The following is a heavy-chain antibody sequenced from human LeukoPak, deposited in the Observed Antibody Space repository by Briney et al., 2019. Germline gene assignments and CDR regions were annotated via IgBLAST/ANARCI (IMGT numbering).Heavy chain of an antibody. CDR2: ISPSSGGT. D-gene: IGHD3-10*02. CDR3: ARDVLTTFGYFSAADDF. CDR1: GYTFADYY. Sequence: PGASVTVSCKASGYTFADYYMHWVRQAPGQGLEWMGWISPSSGGTNYAQKFQGRVTMTRDTSTGTAYMELSRLRSDDTAMYYCARDVLTTFGYFSAADDFWGQGTLVTVSS. J-gene: IGHJ4*02. V-gene: IGHV1-2*02.